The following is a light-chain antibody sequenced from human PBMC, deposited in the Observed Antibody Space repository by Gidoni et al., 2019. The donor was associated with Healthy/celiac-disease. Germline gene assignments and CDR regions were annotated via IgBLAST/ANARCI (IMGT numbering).Light chain of an antibody. CDR2: GAS. J-gene: IGKJ2*01. CDR3: QQYDSSPYT. Sequence: EIELTQSPGTLSLSPGERATLSCRASQSVSSSYLAWYQQKPGQAPRLLIDGASSRATGIPDRFSGSGSGTDFTLTISRLGPEDFAVYYCQQYDSSPYTFGQGTKLEIK. V-gene: IGKV3-20*01. CDR1: QSVSSSY.